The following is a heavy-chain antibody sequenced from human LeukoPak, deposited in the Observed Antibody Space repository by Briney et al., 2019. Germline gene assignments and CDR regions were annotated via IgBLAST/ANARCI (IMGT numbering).Heavy chain of an antibody. Sequence: SETLSLTCTVSGVSISGFYWNWIRQPPRKGLEWVGYSHTGGSISSNPSLNSRVAFSMDTSKNQVSLRLNSVTATDTAVYYCARRRGGFGEGEFDYWGQGIPVTVPT. D-gene: IGHD3-10*01. J-gene: IGHJ4*02. CDR2: SHTGGSI. CDR1: GVSISGFY. CDR3: ARRRGGFGEGEFDY. V-gene: IGHV4-4*08.